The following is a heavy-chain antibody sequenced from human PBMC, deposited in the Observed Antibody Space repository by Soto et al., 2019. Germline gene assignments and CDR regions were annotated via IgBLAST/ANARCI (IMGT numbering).Heavy chain of an antibody. J-gene: IGHJ4*02. CDR3: ATHALFLSGPLDY. CDR1: GFTFSRQW. Sequence: EVQLVDSGGGLVQPGGSLRLSCAASGFTFSRQWMTWVRQAPEKGLEWVASINQDESDKYYVDSVKGRFTISRDNAKSSLFLQMNSLRAEDTAVYFCATHALFLSGPLDYWGQGTLVIVSS. V-gene: IGHV3-7*02. CDR2: INQDESDK. D-gene: IGHD2-8*02.